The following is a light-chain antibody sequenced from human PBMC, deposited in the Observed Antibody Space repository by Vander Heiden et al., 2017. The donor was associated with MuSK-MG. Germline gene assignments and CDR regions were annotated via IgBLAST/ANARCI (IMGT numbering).Light chain of an antibody. CDR3: QQTYSAPYT. Sequence: DIQMTQSPSSLSASIGDRVTITCRASQRVNSYLNWYQQKPGKAPELLFYDASRLQSGVPSRFSGSGSGTDFTLTISSLQPEDSATYYCQQTYSAPYTFGQGTKLEIK. V-gene: IGKV1-39*01. CDR2: DAS. CDR1: QRVNSY. J-gene: IGKJ2*01.